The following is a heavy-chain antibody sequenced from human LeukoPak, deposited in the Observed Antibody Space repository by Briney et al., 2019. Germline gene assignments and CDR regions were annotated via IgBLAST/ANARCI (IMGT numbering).Heavy chain of an antibody. D-gene: IGHD3-10*01. V-gene: IGHV3-23*01. CDR2: ISGSGGST. CDR1: GFTFSSYA. J-gene: IGHJ6*03. Sequence: GGSLRLSCAASGFTFSSYAMSWVRQAPGKGLEWVSAISGSGGSTYYADSVKGRFTISRDNSKNTLYLQMNGLRAEDTAVYYCAKDHGSGSYTYYYYYYMDVWGKGTTVTVSS. CDR3: AKDHGSGSYTYYYYYYMDV.